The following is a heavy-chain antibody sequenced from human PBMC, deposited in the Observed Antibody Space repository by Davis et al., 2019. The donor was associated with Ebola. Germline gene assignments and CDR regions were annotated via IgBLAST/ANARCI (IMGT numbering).Heavy chain of an antibody. V-gene: IGHV1-8*01. D-gene: IGHD6-19*01. CDR1: GYTFTSYD. Sequence: ASVKVSCKASGYTFTSYDINWVRQATGQGLEWMGWMNPNSGNTGYAQKFQGRVTMTRNTSISTAYMELSSLRSEDTAVYYCARTRRSGWDTGLGYWGQGTLVTVSS. J-gene: IGHJ4*02. CDR3: ARTRRSGWDTGLGY. CDR2: MNPNSGNT.